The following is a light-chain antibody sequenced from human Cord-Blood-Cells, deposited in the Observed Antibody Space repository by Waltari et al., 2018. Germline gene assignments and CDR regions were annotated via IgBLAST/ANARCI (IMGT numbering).Light chain of an antibody. J-gene: IGKJ1*01. CDR3: MQALQTPWT. CDR1: QSPLHSNGYNY. V-gene: IGKV2-28*01. Sequence: DIVMTQSPLSLPVTPGEPASISCRSSQSPLHSNGYNYLDWYLQKPGQSPQLLIYLGSNRASGVPDRFSGSGSGTDFTLKISRVEAEDVGVYYCMQALQTPWTFGQGTTVEIK. CDR2: LGS.